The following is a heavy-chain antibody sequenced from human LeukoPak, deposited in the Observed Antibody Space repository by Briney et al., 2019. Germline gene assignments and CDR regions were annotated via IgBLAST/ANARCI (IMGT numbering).Heavy chain of an antibody. D-gene: IGHD1-26*01. CDR3: AKDDGSATMGFDS. J-gene: IGHJ5*01. Sequence: ASVKVSCKASGGTFSNYAFSWVRQAPGQGLEWMGGIIPIFRTTNYAEQSQGRVTITTDESTNTAYLDLSSLRSEDTAVYYCAKDDGSATMGFDSWGQGTLVSVSS. CDR2: IIPIFRTT. V-gene: IGHV1-69*05. CDR1: GGTFSNYA.